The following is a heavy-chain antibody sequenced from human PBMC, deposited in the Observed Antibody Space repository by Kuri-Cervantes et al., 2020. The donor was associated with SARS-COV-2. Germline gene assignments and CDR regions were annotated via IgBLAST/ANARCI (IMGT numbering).Heavy chain of an antibody. D-gene: IGHD1-14*01. CDR1: RFIFSNYW. CDR3: ATKPPGVNDAFDI. Sequence: GESLKISCAASRFIFSNYWMSWVRQAPGKGLEWVAFIRYDGSNKYYADSVKGRFTISRDNSKNTLYLQMNSLRAEDTAVYYCATKPPGVNDAFDIWGQGTMVTVSS. V-gene: IGHV3-30*02. J-gene: IGHJ3*02. CDR2: IRYDGSNK.